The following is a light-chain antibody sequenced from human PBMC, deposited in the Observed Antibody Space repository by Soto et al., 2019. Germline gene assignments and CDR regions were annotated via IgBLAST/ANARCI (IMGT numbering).Light chain of an antibody. CDR3: QQYGGSPRT. Sequence: EIVLTQSPGTLSLSPGERATLSCRASESISGSYLAWYQQRPGQAPRLLIYGASTRATGIPDRFSGSGSGTDFTLTISRLEPEDSAVYYCQQYGGSPRTFGQGTKVEIK. CDR1: ESISGSY. J-gene: IGKJ1*01. CDR2: GAS. V-gene: IGKV3-20*01.